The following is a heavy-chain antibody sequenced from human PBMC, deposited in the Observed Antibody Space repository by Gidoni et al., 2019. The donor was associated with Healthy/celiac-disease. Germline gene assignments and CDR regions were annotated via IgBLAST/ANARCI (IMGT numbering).Heavy chain of an antibody. CDR3: ARDAARITIVGSRGNGMDG. Sequence: QVQLVQSGAEVQKPGASVTVSCKASGYTSTGSYIPVVRQAPGQGLEGMGWINPNSGGTNYAQKCQGWVTMTRDTSISAAYMEMSRLRSDDTAVYYCARDAARITIVGSRGNGMDGWGQGTTVTVSS. V-gene: IGHV1-2*04. J-gene: IGHJ6*02. D-gene: IGHD3-3*01. CDR2: INPNSGGT. CDR1: GYTSTGSY.